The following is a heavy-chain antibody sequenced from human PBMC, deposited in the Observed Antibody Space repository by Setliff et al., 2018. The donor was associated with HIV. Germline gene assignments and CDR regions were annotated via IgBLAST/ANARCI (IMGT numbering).Heavy chain of an antibody. CDR2: ISAYNGNT. V-gene: IGHV1-18*01. J-gene: IGHJ4*02. CDR1: GFSFISSA. D-gene: IGHD1-26*01. Sequence: ASVKVSCKASGFSFISSAMQWVRQAPGQGLEWMGWISAYNGNTNYAQKLQGRVTMTTDTSTSTAYMELRSLRSDDTAVYYCARTPARKGRGVFYFDYWGQGTLVTVSS. CDR3: ARTPARKGRGVFYFDY.